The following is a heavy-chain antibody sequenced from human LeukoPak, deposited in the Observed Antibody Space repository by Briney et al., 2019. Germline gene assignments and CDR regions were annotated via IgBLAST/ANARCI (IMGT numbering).Heavy chain of an antibody. J-gene: IGHJ4*02. CDR2: IYYSGST. CDR1: GGSISSYY. D-gene: IGHD6-6*01. CDR3: ARVFLGYSSSWYYFDY. Sequence: SETLSLTCTVSGGSISSYYWSWIRQPPGKGLEWIGYIYYSGSTNYNPSLKSRVTISVDTSKNQFSLKLSSVTAADTAVYYCARVFLGYSSSWYYFDYWGQGTLVTVSS. V-gene: IGHV4-59*01.